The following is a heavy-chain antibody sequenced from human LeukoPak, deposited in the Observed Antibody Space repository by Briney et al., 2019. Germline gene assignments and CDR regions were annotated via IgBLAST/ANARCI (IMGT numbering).Heavy chain of an antibody. Sequence: GGSLRLSCAASGFIFSSYWMSWVRQAPGKGLVWVSRINSDGSSTSYADSVKGRFTISRDNAKNTLYLQMNSLRAEDTAVYYCARAPRGTAIPYYNWGQGTMVTVSS. CDR1: GFIFSSYW. V-gene: IGHV3-74*01. D-gene: IGHD5-18*01. CDR2: INSDGSST. CDR3: ARAPRGTAIPYYN. J-gene: IGHJ3*01.